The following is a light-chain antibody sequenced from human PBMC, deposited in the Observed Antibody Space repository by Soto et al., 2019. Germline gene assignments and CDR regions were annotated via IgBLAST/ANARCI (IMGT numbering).Light chain of an antibody. CDR1: QSISSY. V-gene: IGKV1-39*01. Sequence: DIQMKQSPSSLSASVGDRVTITCRASQSISSYLNWYQQKPGKAPKLLIYAASRLQSGVPSRFSGSGSGTDFTLTISSLQPEDFATYYCQQSYSTLWAFGQGTKVEIK. CDR3: QQSYSTLWA. J-gene: IGKJ1*01. CDR2: AAS.